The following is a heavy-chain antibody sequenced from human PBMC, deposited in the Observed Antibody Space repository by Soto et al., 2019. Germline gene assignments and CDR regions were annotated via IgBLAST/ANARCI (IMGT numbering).Heavy chain of an antibody. CDR3: ARNYVGKAPDY. CDR1: GFTFDDYG. Sequence: GGSLRLSCAASGFTFDDYGMNWVRQAPGKGLEWVSGINWNGGSRGYADSVKGRFTISRDNAKNSLYLQMNSLRVEDTALYHCARNYVGKAPDYWGQGTLVTVSS. J-gene: IGHJ4*02. D-gene: IGHD1-7*01. CDR2: INWNGGSR. V-gene: IGHV3-20*01.